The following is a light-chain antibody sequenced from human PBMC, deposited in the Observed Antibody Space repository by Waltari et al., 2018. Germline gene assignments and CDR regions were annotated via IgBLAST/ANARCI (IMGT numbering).Light chain of an antibody. CDR3: SSYTSSSTVV. J-gene: IGLJ2*01. V-gene: IGLV2-14*01. Sequence: QSALTQPASVSGSPGQSLTISCTGTSSDVGDYNFVSWYQQHPGKAPKLMIYEVSDRPSGVSNRFSGSKSGNTDSLTISGLQAEDEADYYCSSYTSSSTVVFGGGTKLTVL. CDR2: EVS. CDR1: SSDVGDYNF.